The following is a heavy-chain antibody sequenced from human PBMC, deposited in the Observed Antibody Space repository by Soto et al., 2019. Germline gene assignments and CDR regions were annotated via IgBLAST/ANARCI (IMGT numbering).Heavy chain of an antibody. J-gene: IGHJ6*03. V-gene: IGHV3-23*01. CDR3: AKALGMTNYYYYYMDV. Sequence: GSLRLSCAASGFTFSSYAMSWVRQAPGKGLEWVSAISGSGGSTYYADSVKGRFTISRDNSKNTLYLQMNSLRAEDTAVYYCAKALGMTNYYYYYMDVWGKGTTVTVSS. CDR1: GFTFSSYA. CDR2: ISGSGGST.